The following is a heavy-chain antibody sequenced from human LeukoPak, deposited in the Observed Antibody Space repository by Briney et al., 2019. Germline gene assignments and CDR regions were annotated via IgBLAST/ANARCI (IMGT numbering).Heavy chain of an antibody. CDR3: ARGSGWLSGMDF. J-gene: IGHJ4*02. D-gene: IGHD6-19*01. CDR1: GYTFTNYD. CDR2: MNPKSGNT. V-gene: IGHV1-8*01. Sequence: ASVKVSCKASGYTFTNYDINWVRQATGQGPEWMGWMNPKSGNTGYAQRLLGRVTLTRNTSITTAYMELRSLTSDDTAVYFCARGSGWLSGMDFWGQGAQVTVSS.